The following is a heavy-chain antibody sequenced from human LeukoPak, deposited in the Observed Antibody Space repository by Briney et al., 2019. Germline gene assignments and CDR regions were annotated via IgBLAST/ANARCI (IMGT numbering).Heavy chain of an antibody. CDR1: GGSISSYY. J-gene: IGHJ5*02. Sequence: SETLSLTCTVSGGSISSYYWSWIRQPPGKGLEWVGSVYYSGKTFYSPSLESRLTISVDTSKNHFSLRLISVTAADTAMYYSARHEHKAVAGDTWGQGSLVTVSS. CDR3: ARHEHKAVAGDT. CDR2: VYYSGKT. D-gene: IGHD6-19*01. V-gene: IGHV4-59*05.